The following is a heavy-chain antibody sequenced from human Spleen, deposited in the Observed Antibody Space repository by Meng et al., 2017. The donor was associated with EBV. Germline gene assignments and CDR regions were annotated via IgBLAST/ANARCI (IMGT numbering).Heavy chain of an antibody. CDR2: ISAYNGNT. CDR1: GYTFTNYA. D-gene: IGHD6-13*01. V-gene: IGHV1-18*01. J-gene: IGHJ4*02. CDR3: ARSKISSSWSFDY. Sequence: QVQLVQSGSELKKPGASVKISCTASGYTFTNYAMNWIRQAPGQGLEWMGWISAYNGNTNYAQKLQGRVTMTTDTSTSTAYMELRSLRSDDTAVYYCARSKISSSWSFDYWGQGTLVTVSS.